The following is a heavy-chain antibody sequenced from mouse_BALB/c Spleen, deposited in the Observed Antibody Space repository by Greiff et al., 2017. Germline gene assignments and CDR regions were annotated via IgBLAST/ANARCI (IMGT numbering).Heavy chain of an antibody. D-gene: IGHD3-1*01. CDR2: ISCYNGAT. J-gene: IGHJ4*01. Sequence: LVKTGASVKISCKASGYSFTGYYMHWVKKSHGKSLEWIGYISCYNGATSYNQKFKGKATFTVDTSSSTAYLQFNSLTSEDSAVYYCASHQQHAMDYWGQGTSVTVSS. V-gene: IGHV1S34*01. CDR3: ASHQQHAMDY. CDR1: GYSFTGYY.